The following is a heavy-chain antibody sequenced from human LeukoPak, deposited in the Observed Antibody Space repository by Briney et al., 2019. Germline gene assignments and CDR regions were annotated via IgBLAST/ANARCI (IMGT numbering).Heavy chain of an antibody. CDR3: ASIRVGATSFDY. CDR1: GGSIRSYH. D-gene: IGHD1-26*01. V-gene: IGHV4-59*01. Sequence: ASETLSLTCTVSGGSIRSYHWSWIRRPAGKGLEWMGHIYYSGSTNYNPSLKSRVTISVDTSKNQFSLKLSSVTAADTAVYYCASIRVGATSFDYWGQGTLVTVSS. CDR2: IYYSGST. J-gene: IGHJ4*02.